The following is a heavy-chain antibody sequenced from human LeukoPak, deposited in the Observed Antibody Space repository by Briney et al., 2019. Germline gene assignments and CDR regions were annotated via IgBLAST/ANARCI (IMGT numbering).Heavy chain of an antibody. CDR3: AKAASGWHYFDY. V-gene: IGHV3-23*01. Sequence: GGSLRLSCAASGFTFSNYAMNWVRQAPGMGLEWVSAITCSGSTTYYAYSVRGGFTFSRDNSKNTLYLQMNSLRAEETAVYYCAKAASGWHYFDYWGQGNLVTVSS. J-gene: IGHJ4*02. CDR2: ITCSGSTT. CDR1: GFTFSNYA. D-gene: IGHD6-19*01.